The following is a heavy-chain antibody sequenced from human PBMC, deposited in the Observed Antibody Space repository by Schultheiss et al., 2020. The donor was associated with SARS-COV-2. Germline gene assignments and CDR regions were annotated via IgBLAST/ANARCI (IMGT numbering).Heavy chain of an antibody. V-gene: IGHV4-59*08. J-gene: IGHJ5*02. CDR2: IYYSGST. CDR1: GGSISSYY. Sequence: SETLSLTCTVSGGSISSYYWSWIRQPPGKGLEWIGYIYYSGSTYYNPSLKSRVTISVDTSKKQFSLKLSSVTAADTAVYYCARAIFGVVEHNWFDPWGQGTLVTVSS. D-gene: IGHD3-3*01. CDR3: ARAIFGVVEHNWFDP.